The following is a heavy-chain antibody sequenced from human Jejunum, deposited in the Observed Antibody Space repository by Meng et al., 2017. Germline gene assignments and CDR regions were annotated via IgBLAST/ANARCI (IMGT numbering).Heavy chain of an antibody. V-gene: IGHV2-5*02. D-gene: IGHD1-1*01. CDR2: IFLDDDE. CDR1: VFFLTSSGVA. Sequence: STSQDSGPTLVHPPPPRTLTCTFSVFFLTSSGVAVGWLRQPPGKALEWLALIFLDDDERYSPALRHRLAITKDTSKNQVGLKMTNMDPVDTATYYCAHRRSLEAGRPFDSWGQGTLFTVSS. CDR3: AHRRSLEAGRPFDS. J-gene: IGHJ4*02.